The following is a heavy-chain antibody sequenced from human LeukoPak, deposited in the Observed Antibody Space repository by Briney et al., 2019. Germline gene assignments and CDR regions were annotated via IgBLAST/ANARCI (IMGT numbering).Heavy chain of an antibody. CDR3: AKDHRGKLVGGSPDYFDY. D-gene: IGHD1-26*01. Sequence: GGSLRLSCEASGFAFSGDAMSWVGQAPGKGVEWGSVIGGSGDSRAYADSVRGRFTNSRDNSNNTLFLQMTSLRAEDTALYYCAKDHRGKLVGGSPDYFDYWGQGTLVTVSS. V-gene: IGHV3-23*01. CDR1: GFAFSGDA. J-gene: IGHJ4*02. CDR2: IGGSGDSR.